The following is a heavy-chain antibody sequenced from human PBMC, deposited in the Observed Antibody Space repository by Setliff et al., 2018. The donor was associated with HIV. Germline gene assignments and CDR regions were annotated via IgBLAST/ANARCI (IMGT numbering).Heavy chain of an antibody. D-gene: IGHD1-1*01. CDR1: GYTFTSYF. V-gene: IGHV1-46*01. Sequence: ASVKVSCKASGYTFTSYFIQWVRQAPGQGLEWMGIIYPSGGSTTYAPKFQDRVTMTRDTSTSTVYMDLSGLRSDDTAVYYCARVKGLRVRNWNDRPNASDLWGQGTMVTVSS. CDR2: IYPSGGST. J-gene: IGHJ3*01. CDR3: ARVKGLRVRNWNDRPNASDL.